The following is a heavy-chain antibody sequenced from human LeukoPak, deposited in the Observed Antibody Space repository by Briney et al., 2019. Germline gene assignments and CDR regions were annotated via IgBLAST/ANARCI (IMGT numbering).Heavy chain of an antibody. Sequence: SETLSLTCTVSGGSISSGGYYWSWIRQHPGKGLEWIGYIYYSGSTYYSPSLKSRVTISVDTSKNQFSLKLSSVTAADTAVYYCARLYCTNGVCYSFDYWGQGTLVTVPS. V-gene: IGHV4-31*03. J-gene: IGHJ4*02. CDR3: ARLYCTNGVCYSFDY. D-gene: IGHD2-8*01. CDR1: GGSISSGGYY. CDR2: IYYSGST.